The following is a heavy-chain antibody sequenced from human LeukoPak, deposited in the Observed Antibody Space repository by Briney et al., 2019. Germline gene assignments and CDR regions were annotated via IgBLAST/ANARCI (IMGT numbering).Heavy chain of an antibody. CDR3: TRVGYIDEGIDY. J-gene: IGHJ4*02. D-gene: IGHD5-24*01. CDR2: IKQDGSKK. V-gene: IGHV3-7*04. CDR1: GFPFSSYW. Sequence: GGSLRLSCVASGFPFSSYWMTWVRQAPGKGLEWVANIKQDGSKKSYVDSVKGRFTISRGNAKNSLYLQMNSLRAEDTAIYYCTRVGYIDEGIDYWGQGALVTVSS.